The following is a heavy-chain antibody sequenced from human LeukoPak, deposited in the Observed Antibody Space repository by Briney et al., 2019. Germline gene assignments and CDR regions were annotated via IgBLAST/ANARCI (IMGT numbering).Heavy chain of an antibody. CDR1: GGPFSGYY. CDR3: ARDPLYCSGGSCYPGDYYYYYGMDV. Sequence: SETLSLTCAVYGGPFSGYYWSWIRQPPGKGLEWIGEINHSGSTNYNPSLKSRVTISVDTSKNQFSLKLSSVTAADTAVYYCARDPLYCSGGSCYPGDYYYYYGMDVWGKGTTVTVSS. V-gene: IGHV4-34*01. CDR2: INHSGST. J-gene: IGHJ6*04. D-gene: IGHD2-15*01.